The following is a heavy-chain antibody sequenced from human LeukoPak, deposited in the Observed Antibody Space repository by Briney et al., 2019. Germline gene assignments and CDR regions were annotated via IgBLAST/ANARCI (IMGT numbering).Heavy chain of an antibody. CDR2: INPNSGGT. CDR1: GYTFTDYY. CDR3: VRAGGAGLLWFGEFPSDAFDI. D-gene: IGHD3-10*01. J-gene: IGHJ3*02. V-gene: IGHV1-2*04. Sequence: GASVKVSCKASGYTFTDYYMHWVRQAPGQGLEWMGWINPNSGGTNYAQKFQGWVTMTRDTSISTAYMELSRLRSDDTAVYYCVRAGGAGLLWFGEFPSDAFDIWGQGTMVTVSS.